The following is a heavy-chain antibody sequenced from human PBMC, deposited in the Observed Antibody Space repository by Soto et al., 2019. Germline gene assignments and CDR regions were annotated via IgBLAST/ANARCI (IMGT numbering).Heavy chain of an antibody. CDR3: ARNSGNDQAGRNFDS. Sequence: XVSLRLSFAASGFTFSNHSMSWVRRAPGKGLEWVSAIGAGHTPYYAESVKGRFTISRDNSKNTLFLQMNSLGAEDTALYYCARNSGNDQAGRNFDSWGQGTQVTVSS. J-gene: IGHJ4*02. CDR1: GFTFSNHS. D-gene: IGHD1-26*01. V-gene: IGHV3-23*01. CDR2: IGAGHTP.